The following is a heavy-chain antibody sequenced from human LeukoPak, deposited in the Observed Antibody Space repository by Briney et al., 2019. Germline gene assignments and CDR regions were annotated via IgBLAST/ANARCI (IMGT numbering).Heavy chain of an antibody. Sequence: SETLSLTCTVSGGSISSYYWSWIRQPPGKGLEWIGYIYYSGSTNCNPSLKSRVTISVDTSKNQFSLKLSSVTAADTAVYYCARDGKKYSGYEPWFDPWGQGTLVTVSS. CDR2: IYYSGST. D-gene: IGHD5-12*01. V-gene: IGHV4-59*01. CDR3: ARDGKKYSGYEPWFDP. J-gene: IGHJ5*02. CDR1: GGSISSYY.